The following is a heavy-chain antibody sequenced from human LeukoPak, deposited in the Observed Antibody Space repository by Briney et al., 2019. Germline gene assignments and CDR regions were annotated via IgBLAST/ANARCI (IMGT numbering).Heavy chain of an antibody. Sequence: SGTLSLTCAVSGGSISSSNWWTWVRQPPGKGLEWIGYIYHSGSTYYNPSLKSRVTISVDRSKNQFSLKLSSVTAADTAVYYCARSYCGGDCYYRRTHAFDIWGQGTMVTVSS. V-gene: IGHV4-4*02. CDR2: IYHSGST. J-gene: IGHJ3*02. D-gene: IGHD2-21*02. CDR1: GGSISSSNW. CDR3: ARSYCGGDCYYRRTHAFDI.